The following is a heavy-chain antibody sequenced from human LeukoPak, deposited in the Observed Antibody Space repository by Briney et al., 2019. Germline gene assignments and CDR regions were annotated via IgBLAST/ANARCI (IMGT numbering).Heavy chain of an antibody. D-gene: IGHD6-13*01. CDR1: GYSFTSYW. CDR3: ARLLHSSSRSPLPGAFDI. CDR2: IYPCDSDT. Sequence: GDALNISGKWSGYSFTSYWIGGVRHMPGKGLEWMGIIYPCDSDTRYNPSFQGQVTISAHNTISTAYPQWRSLKASDTAMYYCARLLHSSSRSPLPGAFDIWGQGTMVTVSS. J-gene: IGHJ3*02. V-gene: IGHV5-51*01.